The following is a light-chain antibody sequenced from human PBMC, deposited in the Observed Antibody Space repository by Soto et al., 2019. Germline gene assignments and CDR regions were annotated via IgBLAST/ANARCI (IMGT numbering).Light chain of an antibody. J-gene: IGKJ5*01. CDR2: EVS. CDR1: QSLLHITGETF. Sequence: DVVMTKTPLSLSVAPGQPASISCKSSQSLLHITGETFLFWYPQKPGQSPQLLIYEVSTRVSGVPDRFSGSGSGTDFTLEISRVETDDVGIYYCMQSTQLPPTFGQGTRLEI. V-gene: IGKV2D-29*02. CDR3: MQSTQLPPT.